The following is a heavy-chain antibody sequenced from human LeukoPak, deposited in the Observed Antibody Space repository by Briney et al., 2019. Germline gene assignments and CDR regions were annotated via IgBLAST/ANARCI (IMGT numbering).Heavy chain of an antibody. CDR2: IYYSGST. D-gene: IGHD1-26*01. Sequence: SETLSLTCTVSGGSIGSSSYYWGWIRQPPGKGLEWIGSIYYSGSTYYNPSLKSRVTISVDTSKNQFSLKLSSVTAADTAVYYCARVGATGAFDPWGQGTLVTVSS. J-gene: IGHJ5*02. CDR3: ARVGATGAFDP. CDR1: GGSIGSSSYY. V-gene: IGHV4-39*01.